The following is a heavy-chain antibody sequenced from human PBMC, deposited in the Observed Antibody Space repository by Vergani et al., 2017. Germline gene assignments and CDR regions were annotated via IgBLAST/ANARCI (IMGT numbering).Heavy chain of an antibody. CDR1: GYNFNTYY. CDR2: INPNTGDT. J-gene: IGHJ5*02. V-gene: IGHV1-2*02. CDR3: ARGRPYGGWFDP. Sequence: QVQLVQYGSEVKKPGASVKVSCKASGYNFNTYYIHWVRQAPGQGLEWMGLINPNTGDTNFAQKFQGRVTMTRDTSANTVYVEVTRLTSDDTAIYYCARGRPYGGWFDPWGQGSLVTVSS. D-gene: IGHD4-17*01.